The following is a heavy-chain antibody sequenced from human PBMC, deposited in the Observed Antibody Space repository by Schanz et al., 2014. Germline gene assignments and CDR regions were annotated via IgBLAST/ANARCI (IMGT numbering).Heavy chain of an antibody. CDR3: SKDKQGSRSDDS. CDR2: ITTGGNT. Sequence: EVQLVESGGGLVQPGGSLRLSCAASGFTFSTYAMSWARQTPGKGLEWVSSITTGGNTYYRDSVKGRFIVSRDNSKNTRYLEMNRLRVDDTAVYYCSKDKQGSRSDDSWGQGTLVTVSS. J-gene: IGHJ5*01. D-gene: IGHD2-15*01. V-gene: IGHV3-23*04. CDR1: GFTFSTYA.